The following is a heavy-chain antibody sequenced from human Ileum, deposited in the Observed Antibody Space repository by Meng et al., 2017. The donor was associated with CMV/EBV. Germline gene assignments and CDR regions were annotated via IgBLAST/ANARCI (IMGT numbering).Heavy chain of an antibody. V-gene: IGHV1-69*05. CDR3: ARGSDSGRYYVRYYYYGMDV. Sequence: SVKVSCKASGGTFSSYAISWVRQAPGQGLEWMGGIIPIFGTANYAQKFQGRVTITTDESTSTAYMELSSLRSEDTAVYYCARGSDSGRYYVRYYYYGMDVWGQGTTVTVSS. CDR2: IIPIFGTA. D-gene: IGHD1-26*01. J-gene: IGHJ6*02. CDR1: GGTFSSYA.